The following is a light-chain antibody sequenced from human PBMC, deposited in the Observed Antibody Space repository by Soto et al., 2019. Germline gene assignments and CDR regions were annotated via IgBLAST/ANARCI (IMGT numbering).Light chain of an antibody. CDR2: LGS. Sequence: EIVMTQSPLSLPVTPREQASISCCTDHRLQHVNGNKYLDWYVQKAGQSPQLLIYLGSNRAHGVPDRFSGSGSGTDFTLKITRVEAEDVGIYYCMQSLQTPRHFGQGTRLEIK. CDR3: MQSLQTPRH. V-gene: IGKV2-28*01. J-gene: IGKJ5*01. CDR1: HRLQHVNGNKY.